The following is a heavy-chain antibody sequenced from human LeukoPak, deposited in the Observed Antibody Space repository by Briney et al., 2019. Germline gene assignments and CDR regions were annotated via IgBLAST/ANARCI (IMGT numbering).Heavy chain of an antibody. CDR3: ARGVWAPFDP. V-gene: IGHV3-7*01. J-gene: IGHJ5*02. CDR2: IKQDGSEK. CDR1: GFTFSSYS. D-gene: IGHD7-27*01. Sequence: PGGSLRLSCAASGFTFSSYSMNWVRQAPGKGLEWVANIKQDGSEKNYVDSVKGRFSISRDNAKNSLILQMNSLRDEDTAVYYCARGVWAPFDPWGQGTLVSVSS.